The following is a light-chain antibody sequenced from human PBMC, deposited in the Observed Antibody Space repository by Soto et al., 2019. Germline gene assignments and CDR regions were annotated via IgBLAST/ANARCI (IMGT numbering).Light chain of an antibody. V-gene: IGLV1-44*01. CDR3: STWDYSLPSV. CDR1: TSNIGSKT. J-gene: IGLJ2*01. Sequence: QSVLTQQPSASGTPGQRVTISCAGSTSNIGSKTVSWYQQLPASAPRVLIYNNNERTSGVPDRFSGSKSGTSASLAISGLQSEDEADDYCSTWDYSLPSVFGGGTKLTVL. CDR2: NNN.